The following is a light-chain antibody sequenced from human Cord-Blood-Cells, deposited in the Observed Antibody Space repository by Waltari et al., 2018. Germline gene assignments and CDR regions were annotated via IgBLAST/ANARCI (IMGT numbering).Light chain of an antibody. Sequence: QSALTQPASVSGYPGRSITISCTGTSSDVGGYNYVSWYQKHPGKAPKLMIYEVSNRPSGVSNRYSGSKSGNTASLTTSGLQAEDEADYYCSSYTSSSTLVFGTGTKVTV. V-gene: IGLV2-14*01. CDR2: EVS. CDR1: SSDVGGYNY. J-gene: IGLJ1*01. CDR3: SSYTSSSTLV.